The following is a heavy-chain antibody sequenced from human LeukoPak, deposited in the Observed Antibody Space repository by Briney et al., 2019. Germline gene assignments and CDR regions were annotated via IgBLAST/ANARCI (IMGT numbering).Heavy chain of an antibody. CDR3: AKRGATGPLESLKYYFDY. D-gene: IGHD1-26*01. Sequence: PGGSLRLSCAASGFTFSSYAMSGVRQAPGKGLEWVSAISGSGGSTYYADSVKGRFTISRDNSKNTLYLQMNSLRAEDTAVYYCAKRGATGPLESLKYYFDYWGQGTLVTVSS. J-gene: IGHJ4*02. V-gene: IGHV3-23*01. CDR1: GFTFSSYA. CDR2: ISGSGGST.